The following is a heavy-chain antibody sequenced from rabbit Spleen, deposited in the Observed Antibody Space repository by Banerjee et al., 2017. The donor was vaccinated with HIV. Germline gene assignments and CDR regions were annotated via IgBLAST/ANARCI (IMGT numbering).Heavy chain of an antibody. CDR2: IDTGSTGST. CDR1: GVSFSVSSY. D-gene: IGHD4-1*01. Sequence: QSLEESGGDLVKPGASLTLTCIASGVSFSVSSYICWVRQAPGKGLEWIACIDTGSTGSTYYARWARGRFTISKTSSTTVTLQMTSLTAADTATYFCARDLDGVIGWNFGWWGPGTLVTVS. CDR3: ARDLDGVIGWNFGW. J-gene: IGHJ4*01. V-gene: IGHV1S40*01.